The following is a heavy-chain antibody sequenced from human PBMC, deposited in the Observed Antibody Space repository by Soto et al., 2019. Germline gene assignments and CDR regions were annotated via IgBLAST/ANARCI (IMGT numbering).Heavy chain of an antibody. D-gene: IGHD5-12*01. J-gene: IGHJ4*02. V-gene: IGHV1-69*12. CDR2: IIPIFGTA. CDR1: GGTFSSYA. Sequence: QFQLVQSGAEVKKPGSSVKVSCKASGGTFSSYAISWVRQAPGQGLEWMGGIIPIFGTANYAQKFQGRVTITADESTSTAYLELSSLCSEGTDVYYCARERGAMATTRRFDFCGQGALVTVSS. CDR3: ARERGAMATTRRFDF.